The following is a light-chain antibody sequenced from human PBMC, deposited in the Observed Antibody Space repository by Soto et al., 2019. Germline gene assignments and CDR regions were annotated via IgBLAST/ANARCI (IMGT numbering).Light chain of an antibody. CDR3: HHYVYSLWT. CDR2: GAS. Sequence: EIVLTQSPGTLSLSPGERVTLSCRASQSLDSKTLNWYQQKPGQSPRLLIYGASRRATGIPDRFSGSGSGTDFTLTISRLEAEDFAVYFCHHYVYSLWTFGQGTKVEIK. J-gene: IGKJ1*01. CDR1: QSLDSKT. V-gene: IGKV3-20*01.